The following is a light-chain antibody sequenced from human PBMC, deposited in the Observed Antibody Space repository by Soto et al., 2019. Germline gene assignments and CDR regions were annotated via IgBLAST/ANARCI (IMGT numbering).Light chain of an antibody. CDR3: QQYYSTPWT. V-gene: IGKV4-1*01. CDR1: QSVSYRSKNKNY. Sequence: DIVMTQSPDSLAVSLGERATINCKSSQSVSYRSKNKNYLAWYQQKPGQPPKLLIDWASTRESGVPDRFSGSGSGTDFTLTISSLQAEDVAVYYCQQYYSTPWTFGRGTKVEIK. CDR2: WAS. J-gene: IGKJ1*01.